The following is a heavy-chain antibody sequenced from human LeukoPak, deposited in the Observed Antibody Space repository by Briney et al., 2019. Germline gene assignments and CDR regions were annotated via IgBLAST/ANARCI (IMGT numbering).Heavy chain of an antibody. CDR3: ARQWLGDY. CDR2: ISSSSSYI. Sequence: GGSLRLCCAVSGFSFSSYSMNWVRQAPGKGLEWVSSISSSSSYIYYADSVKGRFTISRDNAKNSLYLQMNSLRAEDTAVYYCARQWLGDYWGQGTLVTVSS. J-gene: IGHJ4*02. V-gene: IGHV3-21*06. D-gene: IGHD6-19*01. CDR1: GFSFSSYS.